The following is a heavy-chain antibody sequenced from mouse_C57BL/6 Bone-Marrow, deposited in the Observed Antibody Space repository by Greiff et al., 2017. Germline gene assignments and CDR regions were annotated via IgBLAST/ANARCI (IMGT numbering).Heavy chain of an antibody. CDR3: ARDAYYGNYDYAMDY. J-gene: IGHJ4*01. D-gene: IGHD2-1*01. CDR2: SRNKANDYTT. CDR1: GFTFSDFY. Sequence: EVKLMDSGGGLVQSGRSLRLSCATSGFTFSDFYMEWVRHAPGKGLEWIAASRNKANDYTTEYSASVKGRFIVSRDTSQSILYLQMNALRAEDTAIYYCARDAYYGNYDYAMDYWGQGTSVTVSS. V-gene: IGHV7-1*01.